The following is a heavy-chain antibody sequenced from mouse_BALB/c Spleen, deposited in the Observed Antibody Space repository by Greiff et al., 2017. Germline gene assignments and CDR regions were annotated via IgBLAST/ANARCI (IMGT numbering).Heavy chain of an antibody. CDR2: IYPGNSDT. J-gene: IGHJ3*01. CDR1: GYTFTSYW. CDR3: TRPLYYGSSPAWFAY. V-gene: IGHV1-5*01. Sequence: EVKLVESGTVLARPGASVKMSCKASGYTFTSYWMHWVKQRPGQGLEWIGAIYPGNSDTSYNQKFKGKAKLTAVTSTSTAYMELSSLTNEDSAVYYCTRPLYYGSSPAWFAYWGQGTLVTVSA. D-gene: IGHD1-1*01.